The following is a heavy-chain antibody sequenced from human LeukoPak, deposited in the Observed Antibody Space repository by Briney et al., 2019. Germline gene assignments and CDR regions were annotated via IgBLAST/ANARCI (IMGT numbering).Heavy chain of an antibody. J-gene: IGHJ4*02. CDR1: GDILSALS. Sequence: ASVKVSCKVSGDILSALSMHWVRQTSGKGLEWMGGFHPEDGETIYAQKFQGRVTMTEDTSTSTAYMELRSLRSDDTAVYYCARDLRLLIVGATSFDYWGQGTLVTVSS. V-gene: IGHV1-24*01. D-gene: IGHD1-26*01. CDR2: FHPEDGET. CDR3: ARDLRLLIVGATSFDY.